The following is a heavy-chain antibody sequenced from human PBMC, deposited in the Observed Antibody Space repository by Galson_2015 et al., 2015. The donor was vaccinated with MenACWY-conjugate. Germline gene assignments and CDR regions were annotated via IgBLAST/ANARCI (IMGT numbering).Heavy chain of an antibody. V-gene: IGHV3-23*01. Sequence: LRLSCAVSGFTFRQYAMSWVRQAPGTGLEWVAIISDSGAATHYIDSVKGRFTISRDNSKNTPYLQMSRLRAEDTALYYCAKDVYMDVWGKGTTVSVSS. J-gene: IGHJ6*03. CDR2: ISDSGAAT. CDR3: AKDVYMDV. CDR1: GFTFRQYA.